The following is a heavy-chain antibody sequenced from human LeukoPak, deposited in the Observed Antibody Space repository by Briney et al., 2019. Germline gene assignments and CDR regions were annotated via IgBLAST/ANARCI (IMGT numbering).Heavy chain of an antibody. CDR3: ARNPMEEYFDS. D-gene: IGHD3-3*01. J-gene: IGHJ4*02. CDR2: VYYTGST. CDR1: GDFITAYY. V-gene: IGHV4-59*01. Sequence: SETLSLTCTVSGDFITAYYWSWIRQSPGKGLEWIGYVYYTGSTEYNPSLGSRVTISLDMSKHQFSLNLTSVTAADTAVYYCARNPMEEYFDSWGQGTQVTVSS.